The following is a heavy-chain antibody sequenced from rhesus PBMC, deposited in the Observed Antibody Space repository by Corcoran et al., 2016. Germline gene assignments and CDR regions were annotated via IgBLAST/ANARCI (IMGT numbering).Heavy chain of an antibody. V-gene: IGHV3S5*01. D-gene: IGHD3-34*01. CDR1: GFTFSNFG. CDR2: ITDDGGST. J-gene: IGHJ4*01. Sequence: EVQLVETGGDLVQPGGSLKLTCAASGFTFSNFGLTWVRPTPGKGLEWVSVITDDGGSTDYADSVKGRFTISRDNSKNTLSLQMNSLRVEDTAVYYCATDTVPTTGSIAYWGQGVLVTVSS. CDR3: ATDTVPTTGSIAY.